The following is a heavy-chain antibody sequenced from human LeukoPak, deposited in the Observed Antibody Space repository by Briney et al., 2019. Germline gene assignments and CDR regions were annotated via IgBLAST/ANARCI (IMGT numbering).Heavy chain of an antibody. V-gene: IGHV1-46*01. CDR2: INPSGGST. CDR1: GYTFISYS. CDR3: ARDIVAGGVYYFDY. J-gene: IGHJ4*02. D-gene: IGHD6-13*01. Sequence: GASVRVSCKASGYTFISYSMHWVRQAPGQGLEWMGIINPSGGSTSYAQKFQGRVTMTRDTSTSTVYMGLSSLRSEDTAVYYCARDIVAGGVYYFDYWGQGTLVSVSS.